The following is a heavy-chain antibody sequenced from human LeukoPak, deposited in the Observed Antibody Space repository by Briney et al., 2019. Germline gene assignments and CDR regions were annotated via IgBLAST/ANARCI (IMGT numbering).Heavy chain of an antibody. CDR1: GFTFSSYA. CDR2: ISGSGGST. V-gene: IGHV3-23*01. D-gene: IGHD3-9*01. J-gene: IGHJ4*02. Sequence: PGGSLRLSCAASGFTFSSYAMSWVRQAPGKGLEWVSAISGSGGSTYYADSVKGRFTISRDNSKNTLHLQMNSLRAEDTAVYYCAKGDYDILTGYPNVDYWGQGTLVTVSS. CDR3: AKGDYDILTGYPNVDY.